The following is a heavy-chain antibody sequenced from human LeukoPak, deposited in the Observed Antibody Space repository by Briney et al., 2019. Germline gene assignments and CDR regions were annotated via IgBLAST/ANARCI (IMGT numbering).Heavy chain of an antibody. CDR2: ISSSGTTI. CDR3: ARDRFREEMATIGDY. CDR1: GFTFSSYE. Sequence: GGSLRLSCAASGFTFSSYEMNWVRQAPGKGLEWVSYISSSGTTIYYADSVKGRFTISRDNSKNTLYLQMNSLRAEDTAVYYCARDRFREEMATIGDYWGQGTLVTVSS. V-gene: IGHV3-48*03. D-gene: IGHD5-24*01. J-gene: IGHJ4*02.